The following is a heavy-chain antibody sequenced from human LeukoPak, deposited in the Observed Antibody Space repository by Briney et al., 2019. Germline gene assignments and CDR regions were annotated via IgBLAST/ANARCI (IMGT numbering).Heavy chain of an antibody. D-gene: IGHD4-17*01. CDR3: ARGDLVTTHPLLGWYFDL. CDR2: IYHSGST. Sequence: SGTLSLTCAVSGGSISSSNWWSWVRQPPGKGLEWIGEIYHSGSTNYNPSLKSRVTISVDKSKNQFSLKLSSVTAADTAVYYCARGDLVTTHPLLGWYFDLWGRGTLVTVSS. CDR1: GGSISSSNW. V-gene: IGHV4-4*02. J-gene: IGHJ2*01.